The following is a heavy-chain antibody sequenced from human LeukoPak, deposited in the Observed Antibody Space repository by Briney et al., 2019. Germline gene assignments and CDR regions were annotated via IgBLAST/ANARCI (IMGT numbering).Heavy chain of an antibody. CDR2: ISSSSSYI. J-gene: IGHJ4*02. CDR1: GFTFSSYD. D-gene: IGHD6-19*01. V-gene: IGHV3-21*01. Sequence: GGSLRLSCAASGFTFSSYDMNWVRQAPGKGLEWVSSISSSSSYIYYADSVKGRFTISRDNAKNSLYLQMNSLRAEDTAVYYCARDNSWYSSGWYFDYWGQGTLVTVSS. CDR3: ARDNSWYSSGWYFDY.